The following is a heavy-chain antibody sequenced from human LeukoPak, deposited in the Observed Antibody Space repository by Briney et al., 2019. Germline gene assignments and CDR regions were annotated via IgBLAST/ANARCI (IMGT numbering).Heavy chain of an antibody. CDR1: GGSIRSSSYY. CDR3: ARLRLWFDY. D-gene: IGHD5-18*01. Sequence: SETLSLTCTVSGGSIRSSSYYWGWIRQPPGKGLEWIGSIYYSGSPYYNPSLKSRVTISVDTSKNQFSLKLSSVTAADTAVYYCARLRLWFDYWGQGTLVTVSS. V-gene: IGHV4-39*01. J-gene: IGHJ4*02. CDR2: IYYSGSP.